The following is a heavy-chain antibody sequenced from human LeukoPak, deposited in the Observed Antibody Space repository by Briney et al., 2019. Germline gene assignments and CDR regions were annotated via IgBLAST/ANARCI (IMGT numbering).Heavy chain of an antibody. J-gene: IGHJ4*02. D-gene: IGHD6-19*01. V-gene: IGHV3-73*01. CDR1: GFTFSSYA. CDR3: TTPSPSSGWLWGSDLDY. CDR2: IRSKANSYAT. Sequence: PGGSLRLSCATSGFTFSSYAMHWVRQASGKGLEWVGRIRSKANSYATAYAASVKGRFTISRDDSKNTAYLQMNSLKTEDTAVYYCTTPSPSSGWLWGSDLDYWGQGTLVTVSS.